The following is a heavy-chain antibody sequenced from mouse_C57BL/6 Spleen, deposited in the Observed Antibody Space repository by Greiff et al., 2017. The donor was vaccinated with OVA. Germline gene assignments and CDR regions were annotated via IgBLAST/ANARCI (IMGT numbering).Heavy chain of an antibody. CDR1: GFTFSSYA. D-gene: IGHD1-1*01. V-gene: IGHV5-4*01. CDR2: ISDGGSYT. J-gene: IGHJ4*01. CDR3: ARDPLHITTVVEDAMDY. Sequence: EVQLQQSGGGLVKPGGSLKLSCAASGFTFSSYAMSWVRQTPEKRLEWVATISDGGSYTYYPDNVKGRFTISRDNAKNNLYLQMSHLKSEDTAMYYCARDPLHITTVVEDAMDYRGQGTSVTVSS.